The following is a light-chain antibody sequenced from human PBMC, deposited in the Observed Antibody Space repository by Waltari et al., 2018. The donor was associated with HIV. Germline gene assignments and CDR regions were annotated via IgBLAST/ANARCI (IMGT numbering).Light chain of an antibody. CDR3: ATWDDTLQGRV. CDR2: SHN. J-gene: IGLJ2*01. Sequence: QSVLTQPPSASGTPGQRVPIPCSGSGFNTGSHAVNSYQQLPGTAPKLLIYSHNQRPSGVPDRFSGSKSGTSASLAISGLQSEDEATYYCATWDDTLQGRVFGGGTKLTVL. CDR1: GFNTGSHA. V-gene: IGLV1-44*01.